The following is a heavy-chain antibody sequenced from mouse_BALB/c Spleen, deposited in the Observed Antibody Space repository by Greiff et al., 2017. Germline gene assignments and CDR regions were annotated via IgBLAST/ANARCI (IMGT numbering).Heavy chain of an antibody. J-gene: IGHJ4*01. CDR2: IYPGDGDT. CDR1: GYAFSSSW. D-gene: IGHD2-3*01. Sequence: QVQLQQSGPELVKPGASVKISCKASGYAFSSSWMNWVKQRPGQGLEWIGRIYPGDGDTNYNGKFKGKATLTADKSSSTAYMQLSSLTSVDSAVYFCARSMTYAMDDWGQGTSVTVSS. V-gene: IGHV1-82*01. CDR3: ARSMTYAMDD.